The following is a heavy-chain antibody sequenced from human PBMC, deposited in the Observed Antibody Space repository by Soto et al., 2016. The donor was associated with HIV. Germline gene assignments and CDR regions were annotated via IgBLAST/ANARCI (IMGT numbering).Heavy chain of an antibody. D-gene: IGHD2-15*01. CDR3: ARGGGSSGSYYYAMDV. V-gene: IGHV3-74*03. Sequence: EVQLVESGGDLVQPGGSLRLSCVASGFTFGTYWMHWVRQAPGKGLVWVSRINGDGSSALSADSVKGRFTISRDNAKNTLYLHMNSLRVEDTAAYFCARGGGSSGSYYYAMDVWGQGTTVIVSS. CDR1: GFTFGTYW. CDR2: INGDGSSA. J-gene: IGHJ6*02.